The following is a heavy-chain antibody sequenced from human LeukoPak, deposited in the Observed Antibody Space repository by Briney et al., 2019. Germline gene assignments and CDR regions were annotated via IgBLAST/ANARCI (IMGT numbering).Heavy chain of an antibody. J-gene: IGHJ4*02. V-gene: IGHV3-23*01. D-gene: IGHD3-3*01. Sequence: GGSLRLSCAASGFTFSGYDMSWVRQAPGKGLEWVSDISGSGCSTYYADSVKGRFTISRDNSKNTLYLQMNSLRAEDTAVYYCAKHRGYDFWSGYWNYFDYWGQGALVTVSS. CDR2: ISGSGCST. CDR1: GFTFSGYD. CDR3: AKHRGYDFWSGYWNYFDY.